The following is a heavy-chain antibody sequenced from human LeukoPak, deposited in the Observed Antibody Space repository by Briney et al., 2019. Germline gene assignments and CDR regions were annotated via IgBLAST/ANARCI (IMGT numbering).Heavy chain of an antibody. CDR1: GYSFTSYW. Sequence: HGESLKISCKGSGYSFTSYWIGWLRQMPGKGLEWMGIIYPGDSDTRYSPSFQGQVTISADKSISTAYLQWSSLKASDTAMYYCARPSNYYGPGSYSNPPHYWGQGTLVTVSS. CDR3: ARPSNYYGPGSYSNPPHY. V-gene: IGHV5-51*01. D-gene: IGHD3-10*01. J-gene: IGHJ4*02. CDR2: IYPGDSDT.